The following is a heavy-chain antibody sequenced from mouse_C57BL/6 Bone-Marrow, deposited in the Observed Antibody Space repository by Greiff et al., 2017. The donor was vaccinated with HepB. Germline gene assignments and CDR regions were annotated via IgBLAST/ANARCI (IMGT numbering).Heavy chain of an antibody. CDR1: GYTFTSYW. J-gene: IGHJ4*01. Sequence: QVQLQQPGAELVKPGASVKLSCKASGYTFTSYWMHWVKQRPGQGLEWIGMIHPNSGSTNYNEKFKSKAKLTVDKSSSTAYMQLSSLTSEDSAVYYCAREEGNFYYAMDYWGQGTSVTVSS. V-gene: IGHV1-64*01. CDR3: AREEGNFYYAMDY. CDR2: IHPNSGST.